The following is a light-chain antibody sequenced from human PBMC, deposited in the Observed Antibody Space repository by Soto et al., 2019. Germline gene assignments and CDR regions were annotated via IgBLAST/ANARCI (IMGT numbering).Light chain of an antibody. J-gene: IGKJ1*01. V-gene: IGKV1-5*01. CDR2: DVS. Sequence: DIRMTQSPSTLSASVGDRVTITCRASQSISSWLAWYQQKPGKAPKLLMYDVSSLERGVPSRFSGSGSGTEFSLTISSLHPDDFATYYCQHYDTYSRTFGQGTKVDIK. CDR3: QHYDTYSRT. CDR1: QSISSW.